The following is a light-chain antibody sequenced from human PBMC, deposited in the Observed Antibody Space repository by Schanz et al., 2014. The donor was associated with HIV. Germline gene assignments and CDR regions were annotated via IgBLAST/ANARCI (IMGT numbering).Light chain of an antibody. J-gene: IGKJ2*01. CDR3: QHYGT. CDR2: AAS. Sequence: EIVLTQSPGSLSLSPGERATLSCRASQSVTTDLAWFQQKPGQAPRLLIYAASTRAADIPARFSGSGSGTEFTLTIRRLEPEDFAVYYCQHYGTFGQGTKLEIK. V-gene: IGKV3-20*01. CDR1: QSVTTD.